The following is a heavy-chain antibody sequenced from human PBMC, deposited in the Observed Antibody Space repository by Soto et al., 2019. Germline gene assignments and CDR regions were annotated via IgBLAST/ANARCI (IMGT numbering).Heavy chain of an antibody. CDR3: AREGLVLVPTTVNSDYYFYARDV. CDR2: IIPRSATS. Sequence: QVQLVQSGAEVKKPGSSVKVSCKASGDTFSTYTITWMRQAPGQGLEWMGGIIPRSATSNYAQKFQGRVTITAAESTNTAYMELRSLRSEDTAVYYCAREGLVLVPTTVNSDYYFYARDVWGQGTTVTVSS. J-gene: IGHJ6*02. CDR1: GDTFSTYT. D-gene: IGHD2-2*01. V-gene: IGHV1-69*12.